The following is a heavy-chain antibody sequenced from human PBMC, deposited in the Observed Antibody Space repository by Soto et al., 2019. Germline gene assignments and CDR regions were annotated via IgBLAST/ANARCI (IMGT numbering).Heavy chain of an antibody. Sequence: QVQLVESGGGVVQPGRSPRLSCAASGFTFSSYGMHWVRQAPGKGLEWVAVISYDGSNKYYADSVKGRFTISRDNSKNTLYLQMNSLRAEDTAVYYCAKDRYYGSGSYYNVNWFDPWGQGTLVTVSS. D-gene: IGHD3-10*01. CDR1: GFTFSSYG. V-gene: IGHV3-30*18. CDR3: AKDRYYGSGSYYNVNWFDP. CDR2: ISYDGSNK. J-gene: IGHJ5*02.